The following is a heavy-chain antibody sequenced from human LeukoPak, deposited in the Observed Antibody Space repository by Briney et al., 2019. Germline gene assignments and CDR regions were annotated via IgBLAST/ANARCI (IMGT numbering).Heavy chain of an antibody. CDR3: ARFYNSWSYLDY. V-gene: IGHV4-59*01. D-gene: IGHD6-13*01. Sequence: PSETLSLTCTVSGGSISNYYWNWIRQPPGKGLEWIGYIYYSGSTKYNPSLQSRVTMSVDTSSNQFSLTLNSVTAADTAVYYCARFYNSWSYLDYWGQGTLVTVSS. CDR1: GGSISNYY. CDR2: IYYSGST. J-gene: IGHJ4*02.